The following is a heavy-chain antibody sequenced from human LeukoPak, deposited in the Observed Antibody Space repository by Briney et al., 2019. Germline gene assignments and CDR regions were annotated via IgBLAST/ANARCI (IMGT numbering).Heavy chain of an antibody. CDR3: ARVASLPEYYDSSGEV. Sequence: SVKVSCKASGGTFSSYAISWVRQAPGQGLEWMGGIIPIFGTANYAQKFQGRVTITADESTSTAYMELSSLRSEDTAVYYYARVASLPEYYDSSGEVWGQGTTVTVSS. J-gene: IGHJ6*02. D-gene: IGHD3-22*01. CDR1: GGTFSSYA. CDR2: IIPIFGTA. V-gene: IGHV1-69*13.